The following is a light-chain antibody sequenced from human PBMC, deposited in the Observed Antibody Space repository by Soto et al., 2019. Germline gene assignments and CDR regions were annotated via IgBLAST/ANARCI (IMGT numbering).Light chain of an antibody. J-gene: IGLJ2*01. Sequence: SYELTQPPSVSVAPGQTARITCGGTNIGSKSVHWYQQKPGQAPVLVVYDDSDRPSGIPERFSGSNSGNTATLTISRVEAGDEADYYCQVWDSSSDHPGNVVFGGGTKLTVL. V-gene: IGLV3-21*02. CDR1: NIGSKS. CDR3: QVWDSSSDHPGNVV. CDR2: DDS.